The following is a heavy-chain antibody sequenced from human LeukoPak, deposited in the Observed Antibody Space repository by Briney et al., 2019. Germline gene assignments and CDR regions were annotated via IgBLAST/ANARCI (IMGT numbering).Heavy chain of an antibody. V-gene: IGHV4-34*01. Sequence: PSETLSLTCAVHGGSLNGYYWSWIRQPPGKGLEWIGEIHYSGRTKYNPSLKSRVTISVDTSKNQFSLKLNSVTAADTAVYYCARGPPVDYDILAGYYRFDYWGQGTLVTVSS. CDR2: IHYSGRT. CDR1: GGSLNGYY. CDR3: ARGPPVDYDILAGYYRFDY. D-gene: IGHD3-9*01. J-gene: IGHJ4*02.